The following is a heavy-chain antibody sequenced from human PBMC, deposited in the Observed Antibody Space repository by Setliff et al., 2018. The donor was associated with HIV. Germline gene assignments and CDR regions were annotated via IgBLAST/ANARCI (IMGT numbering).Heavy chain of an antibody. D-gene: IGHD6-19*01. CDR3: ATEDGWAFDY. CDR1: GGSISSSRYY. J-gene: IGHJ4*02. V-gene: IGHV4-39*07. Sequence: SETLSLTCTVSGGSISSSRYYWGWIRQPPGKGLGWIGSIYYSGSTYYNPSLKSRVTISVDTSKNQFSLKLSSVTAADTAVYYCATEDGWAFDYWGQGTLVTVSS. CDR2: IYYSGST.